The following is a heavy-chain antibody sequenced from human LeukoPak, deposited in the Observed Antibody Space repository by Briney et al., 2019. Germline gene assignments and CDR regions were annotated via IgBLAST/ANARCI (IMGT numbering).Heavy chain of an antibody. V-gene: IGHV4-59*01. Sequence: SETLSLTCTVSGGSISSYYWSWIRQPPGKGLEWIGCIYYSGSTNYNPSLKSRVTISVDTSKNQFSLKLSSVTAADTAVYYCARERDSYGYFDYWGQGTLVTVSS. CDR3: ARERDSYGYFDY. CDR2: IYYSGST. J-gene: IGHJ4*02. CDR1: GGSISSYY. D-gene: IGHD5-18*01.